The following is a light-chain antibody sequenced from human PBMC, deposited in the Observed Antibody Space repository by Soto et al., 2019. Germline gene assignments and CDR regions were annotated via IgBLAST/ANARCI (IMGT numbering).Light chain of an antibody. Sequence: EIGMTQSPATLSVSPGERDTLSCRSSQSVSSNLAWYQQKPGQAPRLLIYGASTRATGIPARFSGSGSGTAITLTISSLQSEDFAVYYCQQYNNWPRTFGQGTEVEIK. CDR1: QSVSSN. CDR2: GAS. CDR3: QQYNNWPRT. V-gene: IGKV3-15*01. J-gene: IGKJ1*01.